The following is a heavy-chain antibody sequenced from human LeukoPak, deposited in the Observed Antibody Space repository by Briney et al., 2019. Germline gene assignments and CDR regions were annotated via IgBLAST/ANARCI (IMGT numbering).Heavy chain of an antibody. CDR3: ARVYCSSTSCYYYFDY. V-gene: IGHV1-2*02. J-gene: IGHJ4*02. Sequence: ASVKVSCKASGYTLTGYYMHWVRQAPGQGLEWMGWINPNSGGTNYAQKFQGGVTMTRDTSISTAYMELSRLRSDDTAVYYCARVYCSSTSCYYYFDYWGQGTLVTVSS. CDR1: GYTLTGYY. D-gene: IGHD2-2*01. CDR2: INPNSGGT.